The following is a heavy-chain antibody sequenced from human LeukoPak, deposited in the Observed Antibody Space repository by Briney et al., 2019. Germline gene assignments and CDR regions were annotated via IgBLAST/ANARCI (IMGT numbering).Heavy chain of an antibody. CDR2: INHSGSA. V-gene: IGHV4-34*01. J-gene: IGHJ2*01. CDR3: ARGPRRGPAHWYFDL. CDR1: GGSFSGDY. Sequence: SETLSLTCGVYGGSFSGDYWSWVRQPPGKGLEWIGEINHSGSASYNPSLKSRVTISVDTSKIQFSLKLSSVTATDTAVYYCARGPRRGPAHWYFDLWGRGTLVTVSS.